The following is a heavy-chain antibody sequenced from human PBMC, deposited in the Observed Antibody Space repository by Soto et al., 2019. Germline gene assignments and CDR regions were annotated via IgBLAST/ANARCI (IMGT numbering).Heavy chain of an antibody. J-gene: IGHJ4*02. CDR1: GFTFSSYS. D-gene: IGHD3-10*01. CDR2: ISSSSSYI. CDR3: ARDYYRLTGLLDY. Sequence: PVGSLRLSCAASGFTFSSYSMNWVRQAPGKGLEWVSSISSSSSYIYYADSVKGRFTISRDNAKNSLYLQMNSLRAEDTAVYYCARDYYRLTGLLDYWGQGTLVTVSS. V-gene: IGHV3-21*01.